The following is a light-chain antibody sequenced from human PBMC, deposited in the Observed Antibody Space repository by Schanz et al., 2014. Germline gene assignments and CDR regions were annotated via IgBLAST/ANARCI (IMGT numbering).Light chain of an antibody. CDR2: EVS. CDR1: RSAVGGYNY. Sequence: QSALTQPASVSGSPGQSITVSCTGTRSAVGGYNYVSWYQQHPGKAPKLMIYEVSKRPSGVPDRFSGSKSGNTASLTVSGLQAEDEADYYCSSYTSSSTLGVFGGGTKLTVL. V-gene: IGLV2-14*01. CDR3: SSYTSSSTLGV. J-gene: IGLJ3*02.